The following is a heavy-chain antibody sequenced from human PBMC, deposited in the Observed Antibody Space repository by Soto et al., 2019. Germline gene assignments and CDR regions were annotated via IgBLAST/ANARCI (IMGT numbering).Heavy chain of an antibody. CDR2: ISSSGSTI. CDR3: ASQGSPYSNYWLYYYYGMDV. J-gene: IGHJ6*02. D-gene: IGHD4-4*01. Sequence: GGSLRLSCAASGFTFSSYEMNWVRQAPGKGLEWVSYISSSGSTIYYADSVKGRFTISRDNAKNSLYLQMNSLRAEDTAVYYCASQGSPYSNYWLYYYYGMDVWGQGTTVTVSS. V-gene: IGHV3-48*03. CDR1: GFTFSSYE.